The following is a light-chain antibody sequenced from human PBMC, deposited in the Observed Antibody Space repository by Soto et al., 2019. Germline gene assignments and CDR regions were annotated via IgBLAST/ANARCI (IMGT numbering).Light chain of an antibody. J-gene: IGKJ2*01. CDR1: QSISSNY. V-gene: IGKV3D-20*02. Sequence: EIVLTQSPGTLSLSPGERATLSCRASQSISSNYLAWYQQKPGQAPRLLIFHASSRVTGIPDRFSGSGSGTDFTLTISSLQPEDFATYYCQQANSFPYTFGQGTKLEIK. CDR3: QQANSFPYT. CDR2: HAS.